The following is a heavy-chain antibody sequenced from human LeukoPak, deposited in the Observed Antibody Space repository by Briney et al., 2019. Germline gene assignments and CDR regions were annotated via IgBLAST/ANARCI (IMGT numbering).Heavy chain of an antibody. D-gene: IGHD3-9*01. J-gene: IGHJ5*02. Sequence: PGRSLRLSCAASGFTFSSYAMHWVRQAPGKGLEWVAVISYDGSNKYYAGSVKGRFTISRDNSKNTLYLQMNYLRAEDTAVYYCAKDPTSVGGRRDWLLDSWGQGTLVTVSS. CDR2: ISYDGSNK. V-gene: IGHV3-30*04. CDR3: AKDPTSVGGRRDWLLDS. CDR1: GFTFSSYA.